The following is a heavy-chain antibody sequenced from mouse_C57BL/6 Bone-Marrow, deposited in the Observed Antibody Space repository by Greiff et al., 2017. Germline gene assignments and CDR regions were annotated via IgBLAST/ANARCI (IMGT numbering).Heavy chain of an antibody. CDR3: ATPYYGSSLYAMDD. CDR1: GYTFTSYG. V-gene: IGHV1-81*01. Sequence: QVQLKESGAELARPGASVKLSCKASGYTFTSYGISWVKQRTGQGLEWIGEIYPRSGNTYYNEKFKGKATLTADKSSSTAYMELRSLTSEDSAVYFCATPYYGSSLYAMDDWGQGTSVTVSS. CDR2: IYPRSGNT. J-gene: IGHJ4*01. D-gene: IGHD1-1*01.